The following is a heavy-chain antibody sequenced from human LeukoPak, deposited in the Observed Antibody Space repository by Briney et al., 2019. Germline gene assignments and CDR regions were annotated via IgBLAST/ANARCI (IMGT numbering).Heavy chain of an antibody. CDR3: ASGGYSSSWGHHDY. J-gene: IGHJ4*02. V-gene: IGHV3-30*02. Sequence: GGSLRLSCAASGFTFSSYGMHWVRQAPGKGLEWVAFIRYDGSNKYYADSVKGRFTISRDNSKNTLYLQMNSLRAEDTAVYYCASGGYSSSWGHHDYWGQGTLVTVSS. CDR2: IRYDGSNK. CDR1: GFTFSSYG. D-gene: IGHD6-13*01.